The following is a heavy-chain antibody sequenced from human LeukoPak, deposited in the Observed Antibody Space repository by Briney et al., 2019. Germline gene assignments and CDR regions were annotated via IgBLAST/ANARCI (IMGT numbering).Heavy chain of an antibody. CDR3: TRGKSSGWDPPYSYYGMDV. CDR1: GFTFGDYA. CDR2: IRSKAYGGTT. D-gene: IGHD6-19*01. J-gene: IGHJ6*02. V-gene: IGHV3-49*03. Sequence: GGSLRLSCTASGFTFGDYAMSWFRQAPGKGLEWVGFIRSKAYGGTTEYAASVKGRFTISRDDSKGIAYLQMNSLKTEDTAVYYSTRGKSSGWDPPYSYYGMDVWGQGTTVTVSS.